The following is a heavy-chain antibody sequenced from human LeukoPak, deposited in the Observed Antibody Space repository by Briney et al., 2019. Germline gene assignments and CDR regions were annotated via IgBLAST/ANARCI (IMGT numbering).Heavy chain of an antibody. V-gene: IGHV3-30*02. CDR1: GFTFSSYG. D-gene: IGHD3-10*01. J-gene: IGHJ4*02. CDR3: AKAPMAIVDY. CDR2: IRYDGSNK. Sequence: GGSLRLSCAASGFTFSSYGMHWVRQAPGKGLEWVAFIRYDGSNKYYADSVRGRFTISRDNSKNTLYLQMNSLRAEDTAVYYCAKAPMAIVDYWGQGTLVTVSS.